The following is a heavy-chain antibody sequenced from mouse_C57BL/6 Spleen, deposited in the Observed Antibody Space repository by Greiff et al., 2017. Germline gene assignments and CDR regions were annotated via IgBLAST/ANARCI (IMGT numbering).Heavy chain of an antibody. D-gene: IGHD1-1*01. CDR3: TRYRDSTGSSLWFAY. CDR2: IYPGNSDT. Sequence: EVQLQQSGTVLARPGASVKMSCKTSGYTFTSYWMHWVKQRPGQGLEWIGAIYPGNSDTSYNEKFKGKAKLTAVTSASTAYMELSSLTNEDSAVYYCTRYRDSTGSSLWFAYWGQGTLVTVSA. CDR1: GYTFTSYW. V-gene: IGHV1-5*01. J-gene: IGHJ3*01.